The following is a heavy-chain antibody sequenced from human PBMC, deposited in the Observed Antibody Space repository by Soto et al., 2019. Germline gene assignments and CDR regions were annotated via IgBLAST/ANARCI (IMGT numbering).Heavy chain of an antibody. CDR3: VPLSGFYDSSGYYYEGSGY. J-gene: IGHJ4*02. CDR2: ISYDGSNK. Sequence: GGSLRLSCAASGFTFSSYGMHWVRQAPGKGLEWVAVISYDGSNKYYADSVKGRFTISRDNSKNTLYLQMNSLRAEDTAVYYCVPLSGFYDSSGYYYEGSGYWGQGTLVTVSS. D-gene: IGHD3-22*01. CDR1: GFTFSSYG. V-gene: IGHV3-30*03.